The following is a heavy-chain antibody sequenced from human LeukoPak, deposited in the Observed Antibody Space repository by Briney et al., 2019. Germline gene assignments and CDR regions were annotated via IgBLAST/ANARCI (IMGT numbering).Heavy chain of an antibody. CDR1: GDSVSSYY. CDR3: ARAQDCGGDCYYFDY. Sequence: SETLSLTCTVSGDSVSSYYWSWIRQPPGKGLEWIGYIYHSGSTYYNPSLKSRVTISVDRSKNQFSLKLSSVTAADTAVYYCARAQDCGGDCYYFDYWGQGTLVTVSS. J-gene: IGHJ4*02. CDR2: IYHSGST. D-gene: IGHD2-21*01. V-gene: IGHV4-59*02.